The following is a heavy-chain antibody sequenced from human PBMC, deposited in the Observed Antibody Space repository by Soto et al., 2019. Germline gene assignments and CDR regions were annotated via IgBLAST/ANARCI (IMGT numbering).Heavy chain of an antibody. CDR1: GFSLTSTGVG. CDR3: ARRAILSLSTSSDY. CDR2: IYWNDDE. J-gene: IGHJ4*02. V-gene: IGHV2-5*01. D-gene: IGHD1-26*01. Sequence: SGPTLVNPTQTLTLTCTLSGFSLTSTGVGVGWIRQPPGKALEWLAVIYWNDDERYSPSLKSRLTITKDTSKNQVVLTITNMDPVDTGTYYCARRAILSLSTSSDYRGQATLLTVST.